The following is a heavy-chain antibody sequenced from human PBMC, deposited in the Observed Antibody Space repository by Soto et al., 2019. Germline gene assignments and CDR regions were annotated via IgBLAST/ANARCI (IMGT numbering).Heavy chain of an antibody. V-gene: IGHV3-7*04. J-gene: IGHJ4*02. CDR3: ARDFWGNSKAAAGERFDH. D-gene: IGHD6-13*01. CDR1: GFTFSSYW. CDR2: IKQDGSEK. Sequence: EVQLVESGGGLVQPGGSLRLSYAASGFTFSSYWMSWVRQAPGKGLEWVANIKQDGSEKYYVDSVKGRFTISRDNAKNSLVLQMNSLRAEDTGVYYCARDFWGNSKAAAGERFDHWGQGTLVTRSS.